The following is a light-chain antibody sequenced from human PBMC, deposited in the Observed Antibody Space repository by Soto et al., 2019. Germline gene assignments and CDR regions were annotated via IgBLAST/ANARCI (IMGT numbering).Light chain of an antibody. CDR3: QQSYSTLIT. Sequence: DIQMNQSLCSVSASTGDRVTXTCRASQSISSYLNWYQQKPGKATKLLIYAASRVKSGVTSRLSGSGSGTDFTLTISSLQPEDFATYYCQQSYSTLITFGQGTRLDIK. J-gene: IGKJ5*01. CDR1: QSISSY. V-gene: IGKV1-39*01. CDR2: AAS.